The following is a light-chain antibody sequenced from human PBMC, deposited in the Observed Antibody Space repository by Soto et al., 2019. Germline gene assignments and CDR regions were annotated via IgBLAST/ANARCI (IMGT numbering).Light chain of an antibody. CDR3: QQYNSYYT. V-gene: IGKV1-5*01. CDR1: QWISNW. CDR2: DAS. J-gene: IGKJ1*01. Sequence: DIQMTQSPSTLSAFLGDRGTSTCRASQWISNWLAWSQQKPRNAPKLLIYDASSLESGVTSRFSGSGSANEFPLTISSLPPDDFANYYCQQYNSYYTFGQGTKVEIK.